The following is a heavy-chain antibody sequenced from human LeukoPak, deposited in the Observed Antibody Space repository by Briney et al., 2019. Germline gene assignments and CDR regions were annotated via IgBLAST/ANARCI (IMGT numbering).Heavy chain of an antibody. D-gene: IGHD5-12*01. J-gene: IGHJ3*02. CDR3: ARGGWIDIVATQEGDDAFDI. V-gene: IGHV1-3*01. CDR2: INAGNGNT. CDR1: GYTFTSYA. Sequence: GASVKVSCKASGYTFTSYAMHWVRQAPGQRLEWMGWINAGNGNTKYSQKFQGRVTITRDTSASTAYMELSSLRSEDTAVYYCARGGWIDIVATQEGDDAFDIWGQGTMVTVSS.